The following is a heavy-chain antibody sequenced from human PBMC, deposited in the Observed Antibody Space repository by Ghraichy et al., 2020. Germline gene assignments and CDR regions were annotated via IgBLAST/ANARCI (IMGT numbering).Heavy chain of an antibody. V-gene: IGHV4-34*01. J-gene: IGHJ4*02. CDR1: GGSFSGYY. Sequence: SETLSLTCAVYGGSFSGYYWSWIRQPPGKGLEWIGEINHSGSTNYNPSLKSRVTISVDTSKNQFSLKLSSVTAADTAVYYCARYLAAAGLDYWGQGTLVTVSS. CDR2: INHSGST. D-gene: IGHD6-13*01. CDR3: ARYLAAAGLDY.